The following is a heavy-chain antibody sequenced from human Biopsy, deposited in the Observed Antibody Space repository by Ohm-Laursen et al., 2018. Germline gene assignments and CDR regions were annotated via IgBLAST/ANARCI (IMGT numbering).Heavy chain of an antibody. J-gene: IGHJ4*02. D-gene: IGHD1-1*01. V-gene: IGHV1-24*01. Sequence: AASVKVSCKVSGYTLTELSMHWVRQAPGKGLEWMGGFAPENGKTVYARNFQARVSMTEDTSTDTAYMELRSLRSEDTAVYYCAADINVWNVNYWGQGTQVTVSS. CDR1: GYTLTELS. CDR2: FAPENGKT. CDR3: AADINVWNVNY.